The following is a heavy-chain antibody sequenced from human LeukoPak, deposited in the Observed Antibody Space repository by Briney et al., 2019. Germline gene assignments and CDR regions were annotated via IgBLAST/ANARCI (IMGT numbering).Heavy chain of an antibody. CDR1: GYTFTGYY. V-gene: IGHV1-2*02. Sequence: ASVKVSCKASGYTFTGYYMHWVRQAPGQGLEWMGWINPNSGGTNYAQKFQGRVTMTRDTSISTAYMELSRLRSDDTAVYYCAGLPGIPVAVAGTRSDDYWGQGTLVTVSS. CDR2: INPNSGGT. J-gene: IGHJ4*02. D-gene: IGHD6-19*01. CDR3: AGLPGIPVAVAGTRSDDY.